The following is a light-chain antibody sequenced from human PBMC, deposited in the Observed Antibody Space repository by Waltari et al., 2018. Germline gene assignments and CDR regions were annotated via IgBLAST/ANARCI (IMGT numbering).Light chain of an antibody. CDR3: VQTIAFPFT. Sequence: DIVMTQTPLSLPIAPGEPASISCRSSQSLLYSNGNTYLHWYLQKPGQSPQLLIYGGSNRASGVPDRFRGSGSGTDFTLKITKVEAEDVGVYYCVQTIAFPFTFGPGTKLDI. V-gene: IGKV2-40*01. CDR2: GGS. CDR1: QSLLYSNGNTY. J-gene: IGKJ3*01.